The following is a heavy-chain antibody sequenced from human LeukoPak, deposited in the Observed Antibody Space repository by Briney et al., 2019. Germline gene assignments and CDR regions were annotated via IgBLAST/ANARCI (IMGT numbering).Heavy chain of an antibody. V-gene: IGHV4-34*01. CDR2: INHSGST. D-gene: IGHD1-26*01. Sequence: SETLSLTCAVYGGSFSGYYWNWIRQPPGKGLEWIGEINHSGSTNYNPSLKSRVTISVDTSKNQFSLKLSSVTAADTAVYYCARGLVGATAGYWGQGTLVTVSS. J-gene: IGHJ4*02. CDR3: ARGLVGATAGY. CDR1: GGSFSGYY.